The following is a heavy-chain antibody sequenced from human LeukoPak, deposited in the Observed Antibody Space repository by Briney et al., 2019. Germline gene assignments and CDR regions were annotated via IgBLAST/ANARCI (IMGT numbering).Heavy chain of an antibody. CDR1: GGSMSIYY. J-gene: IGHJ5*02. CDR3: AREGDPGSGYNYGNWLDP. D-gene: IGHD5-12*01. CDR2: IYCSGST. V-gene: IGHV4-59*01. Sequence: SETLSLTCTVPGGSMSIYYRSWMRQTPGKGLEWMGYIYCSGSTNYSPSLKSRVTISLDTSKRQFSLKLSSVTTADTAVYCCAREGDPGSGYNYGNWLDPWGQGTLVTVSS.